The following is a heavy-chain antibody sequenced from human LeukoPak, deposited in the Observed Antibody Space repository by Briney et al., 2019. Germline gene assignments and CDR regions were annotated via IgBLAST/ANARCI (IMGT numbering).Heavy chain of an antibody. CDR1: GFTFSSYW. D-gene: IGHD4/OR15-4a*01. V-gene: IGHV3-7*01. Sequence: GGSLRLSCAASGFTFSSYWMSWVRQAPGKGLEGVANIKQDGSEKYYVDSVKGRFTISRDNAKNSLYLQVNSLRVEDTAVYYCARVEYGESLDYWGQGTLVTVSS. CDR3: ARVEYGESLDY. J-gene: IGHJ4*02. CDR2: IKQDGSEK.